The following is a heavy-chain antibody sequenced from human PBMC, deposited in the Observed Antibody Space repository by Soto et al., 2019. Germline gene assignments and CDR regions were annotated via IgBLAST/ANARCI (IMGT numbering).Heavy chain of an antibody. CDR2: IYYSGST. Sequence: QVQLQESGPGLVKPSQTLSLTCTVSGGSISSGDYYWSWIRQPPGKGLEWMGYIYYSGSTYYNPYHKSRVPISVDTSKNQCPLKLSAVTAADTAVYSCARGERDYVWGSYRRYFDYWGQGTLVTVSS. CDR1: GGSISSGDYY. D-gene: IGHD3-16*02. V-gene: IGHV4-30-4*01. CDR3: ARGERDYVWGSYRRYFDY. J-gene: IGHJ4*02.